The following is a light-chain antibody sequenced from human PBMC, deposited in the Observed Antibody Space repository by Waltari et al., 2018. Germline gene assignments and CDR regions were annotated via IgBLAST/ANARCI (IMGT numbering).Light chain of an antibody. Sequence: SYVLTQPPSVSVAPGQTATITCGGDNIGTYSVHWYHQKPGQAPLLVVYGDRDRPSGSPERFSGSNSGNTATLTISRVEAADEADYYCQVWDNRRDHRWVFGGGTKLTVL. J-gene: IGLJ3*02. CDR3: QVWDNRRDHRWV. CDR2: GDR. V-gene: IGLV3-21*02. CDR1: NIGTYS.